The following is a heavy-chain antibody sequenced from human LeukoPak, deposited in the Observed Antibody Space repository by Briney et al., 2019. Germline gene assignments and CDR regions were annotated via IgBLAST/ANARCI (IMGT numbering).Heavy chain of an antibody. CDR3: AEPDYVWGSYRSEYNWFDP. CDR2: MNPNSGNT. Sequence: GASVKVSCKASGYSFTSYDINWLRQATGQGLEWMGWMNPNSGNTGYAQKFQGRVTMTRNTSISTAYMELSSLRSEDTSVYYCAEPDYVWGSYRSEYNWFDPWGQGTLATVSS. J-gene: IGHJ5*02. V-gene: IGHV1-8*01. D-gene: IGHD3-16*02. CDR1: GYSFTSYD.